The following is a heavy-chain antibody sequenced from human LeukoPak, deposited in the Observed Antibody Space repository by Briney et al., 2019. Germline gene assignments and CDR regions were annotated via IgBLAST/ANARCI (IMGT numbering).Heavy chain of an antibody. J-gene: IGHJ3*02. CDR2: INHSGST. CDR3: ARGFMDWLLSNDAFDI. Sequence: KPSETLSLTCAVYGGSFSGYYWSWIRQPPGKGLEWIGEINHSGSTNYNPSLKSRVTISVDTSKNQFSLKLSSVTAADTAVYYCARGFMDWLLSNDAFDIWGQGTMVTVSS. V-gene: IGHV4-34*01. D-gene: IGHD3-3*01. CDR1: GGSFSGYY.